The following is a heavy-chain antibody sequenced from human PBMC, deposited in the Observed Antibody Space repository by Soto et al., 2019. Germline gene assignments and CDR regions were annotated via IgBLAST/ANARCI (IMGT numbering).Heavy chain of an antibody. CDR3: ATALGSSGWFDY. J-gene: IGHJ4*02. CDR1: AYSSTIYG. V-gene: IGHV1-18*01. CDR2: IRPHNGDT. D-gene: IGHD6-19*01. Sequence: QVQLVQSGPEVKNPGASVKVSCKASAYSSTIYGITWVRQAPGQGLEWMGWIRPHNGDTKYAQRFQGRVTMTTGPSTTTVFMDLRTLRSDDTAVYYCATALGSSGWFDYWGPGTLVTVPS.